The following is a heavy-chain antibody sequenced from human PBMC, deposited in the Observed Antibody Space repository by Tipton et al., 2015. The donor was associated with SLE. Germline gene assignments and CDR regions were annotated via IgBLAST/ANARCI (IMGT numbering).Heavy chain of an antibody. CDR3: ARGDIVVLEGYYGMDV. J-gene: IGHJ6*02. CDR1: GFTFSSYA. V-gene: IGHV3-23*01. CDR2: ISGSGGST. Sequence: GSLRLSCAASGFTFSSYAMSWVRQAPGKGLEWVSVISGSGGSTYYADSVKGRFTISRDNSKNTLYLQMNSLRAEDTAVYYCARGDIVVLEGYYGMDVWGQGTTVTVSS. D-gene: IGHD2-15*01.